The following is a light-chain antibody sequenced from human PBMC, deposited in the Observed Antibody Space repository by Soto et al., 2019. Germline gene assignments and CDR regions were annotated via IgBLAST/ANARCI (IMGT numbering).Light chain of an antibody. CDR2: GAS. CDR1: QSVRSSF. J-gene: IGKJ1*01. V-gene: IGKV3-15*01. CDR3: QQYNTRPQT. Sequence: DIVLTQSPDTLSLSPGNRATLSCRASQSVRSSFLAWYQQKPGQAPSLLIYGASTRATGIPARFSGSGSGTEFALTISGLQSEDFTLYFCQQYNTRPQTFGQGTKVDIK.